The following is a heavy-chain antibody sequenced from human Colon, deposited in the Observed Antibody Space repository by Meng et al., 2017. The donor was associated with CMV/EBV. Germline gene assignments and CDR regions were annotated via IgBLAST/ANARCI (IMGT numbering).Heavy chain of an antibody. CDR3: ARAPDYGGNSPFDY. D-gene: IGHD4-23*01. J-gene: IGHJ4*02. CDR2: INHSGST. Sequence: AYGGSSSGYYWRWIRQPPGKGLEWIGEINHSGSTNYNPSLKSRVTISVDTSKNQLSLKLTSVTAADTAVYYCARAPDYGGNSPFDYWGQGTLVTVSS. V-gene: IGHV4-34*01. CDR1: GGSSSGYY.